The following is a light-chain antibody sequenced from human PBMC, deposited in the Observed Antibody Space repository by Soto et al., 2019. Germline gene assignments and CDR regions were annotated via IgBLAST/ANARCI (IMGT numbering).Light chain of an antibody. CDR1: HSVRSSY. V-gene: IGKV3-20*01. J-gene: IGKJ1*01. CDR2: GAS. CDR3: QQYGSSPTWT. Sequence: ELVLTQSPGTLSLSPGERATLSCRASHSVRSSYLAWYQQKPGQAPRLLIYGASSRATGIPDRFSGSGSGTDFTLTISRLEPEDFAVYYCQQYGSSPTWTFGQGTKVEI.